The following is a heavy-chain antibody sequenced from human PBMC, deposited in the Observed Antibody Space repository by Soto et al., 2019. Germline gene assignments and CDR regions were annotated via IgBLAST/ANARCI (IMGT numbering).Heavy chain of an antibody. V-gene: IGHV4-4*02. CDR3: ARGGYDSSGYYSRLDY. CDR2: IYHSGTT. Sequence: QVQLQESGPGLVKPSGTLSLTCAVSGDSMRSNNWWSWVRQPPGKGLEWIGEIYHSGTTNYNPSLKSRVTISVDKSKNQFSLRLNSVTAADTAFYYCARGGYDSSGYYSRLDYWGQGTLVTVSS. D-gene: IGHD3-22*01. J-gene: IGHJ4*02. CDR1: GDSMRSNNW.